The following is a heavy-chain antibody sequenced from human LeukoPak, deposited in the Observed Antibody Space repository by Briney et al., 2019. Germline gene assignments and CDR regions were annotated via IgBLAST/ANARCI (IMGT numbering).Heavy chain of an antibody. V-gene: IGHV3-21*04. Sequence: GGSLRLSCAASGFTFSSYSMNWVRQAPGKGLEWVSSISSSSSYIYYADSVKGRFTISRDNAKNSLYLQMNSLRAEDTAVYYCAKDRGSIVGATIPDYWGQGTLVTVSS. CDR3: AKDRGSIVGATIPDY. CDR2: ISSSSSYI. J-gene: IGHJ4*02. CDR1: GFTFSSYS. D-gene: IGHD1-26*01.